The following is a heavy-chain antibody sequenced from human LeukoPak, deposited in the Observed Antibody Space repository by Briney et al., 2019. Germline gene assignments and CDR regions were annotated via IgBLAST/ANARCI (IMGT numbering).Heavy chain of an antibody. Sequence: PGGSLRLSCAASGFTFSSYAMSWVRHAPGKGLEWVSYISNSGSTIYYADSVKGRFTISRDNAKNSLYLQMNSLRAEDTAVYYCARDGKDYDFWSGQHYFDYWGQGTLVTVSS. CDR2: ISNSGSTI. D-gene: IGHD3-3*01. V-gene: IGHV3-48*03. J-gene: IGHJ4*02. CDR3: ARDGKDYDFWSGQHYFDY. CDR1: GFTFSSYA.